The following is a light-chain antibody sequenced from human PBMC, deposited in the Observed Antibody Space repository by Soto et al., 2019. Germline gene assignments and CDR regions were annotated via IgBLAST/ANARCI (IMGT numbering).Light chain of an antibody. CDR2: GAS. Sequence: EIVLTQSPATLSLSPGERATLSCRASQSVSGTLAWFQQKPGQPPRLLFYGASNRATGIPARFSASGSGTDFTLTISSLEPEDFALYYCQQRTLWPRTFGQGTKVEIK. CDR3: QQRTLWPRT. CDR1: QSVSGT. V-gene: IGKV3-11*01. J-gene: IGKJ1*01.